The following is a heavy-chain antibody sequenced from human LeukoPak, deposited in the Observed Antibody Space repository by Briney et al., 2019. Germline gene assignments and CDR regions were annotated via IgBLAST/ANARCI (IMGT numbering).Heavy chain of an antibody. J-gene: IGHJ4*02. CDR1: GFSFSSYW. CDR3: ARELGKYRRILGRDSQGLAVSGFDN. Sequence: AGGSLRLSCAASGFSFSSYWMSWVRQAPGEGLVGGANIKQDGSEKYYVDSVKGRFTISRDNAKNSLSLQMNSLRAEDTAVYYCARELGKYRRILGRDSQGLAVSGFDNWGQGILVTVSS. V-gene: IGHV3-7*01. D-gene: IGHD6-19*01. CDR2: IKQDGSEK.